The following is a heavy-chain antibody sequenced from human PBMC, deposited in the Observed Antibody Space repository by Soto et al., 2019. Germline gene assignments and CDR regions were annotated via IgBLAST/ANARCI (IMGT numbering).Heavy chain of an antibody. V-gene: IGHV3-11*03. D-gene: IGHD6-13*01. CDR2: ISGDSIFT. J-gene: IGHJ3*02. Sequence: QVQLLESGGGLVKPGGSLRLSCAASGFIVSGYYIGWIRQSPGKGLEWIAYISGDSIFTNHADSVTGRFTISRDNAKNSLYLQMNNLRAEDTAVYFCATGQQVRMADIWGQGTMVTVSS. CDR1: GFIVSGYY. CDR3: ATGQQVRMADI.